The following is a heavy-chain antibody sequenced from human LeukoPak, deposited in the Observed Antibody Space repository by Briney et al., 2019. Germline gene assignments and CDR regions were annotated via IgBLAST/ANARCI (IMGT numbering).Heavy chain of an antibody. Sequence: GGSLRLSCAASGFTFGSYSMHWVRQAPGIGLEYVSAITGDGHNTFYADSVMGRFTISRDNPKNTLYLQMGSLRPEDMAVYYCARVSRGYDFWGQGVLVTVSS. J-gene: IGHJ4*02. CDR3: ARVSRGYDF. CDR1: GFTFGSYS. CDR2: ITGDGHNT. D-gene: IGHD5-12*01. V-gene: IGHV3-64*02.